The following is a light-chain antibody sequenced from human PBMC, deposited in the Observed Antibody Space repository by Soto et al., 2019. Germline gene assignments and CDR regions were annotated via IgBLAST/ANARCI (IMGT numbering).Light chain of an antibody. CDR1: QSVSSYS. CDR3: QQYNSSPRT. Sequence: EIVMTQSPATLSVSPGERATLSCRASQSVSSYSFAWYQQKPGQAPMLVIDGTSNRATGIPDRCSGSWSGTDFTLTISRLEPEDFADYYWQQYNSSPRTFGQGTKVDIK. CDR2: GTS. V-gene: IGKV3-20*01. J-gene: IGKJ1*01.